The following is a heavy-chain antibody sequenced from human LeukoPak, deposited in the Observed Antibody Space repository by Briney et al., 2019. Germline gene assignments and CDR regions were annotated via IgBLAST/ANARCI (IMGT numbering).Heavy chain of an antibody. CDR2: ISSSSSTI. CDR3: ASVYSSGWYRGDYFDY. J-gene: IGHJ4*02. CDR1: GFTFSSYS. V-gene: IGHV3-48*02. D-gene: IGHD6-19*01. Sequence: GGSLRLSCAAAGFTFSSYSMNWVRQAPGKGLEWVSYISSSSSTIYYADSVKGRFTISRDNAKNSLYLQMNSLRDEDTAVYYCASVYSSGWYRGDYFDYWGQGTLVTVSS.